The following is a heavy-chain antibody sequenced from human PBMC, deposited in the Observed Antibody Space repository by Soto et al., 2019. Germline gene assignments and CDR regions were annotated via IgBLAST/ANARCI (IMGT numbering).Heavy chain of an antibody. CDR2: VYYSGST. Sequence: SETLSLTCDVSGDSISTYYWSWIRQPPGKGLEWIGYVYYSGSTLYNPSLESRVTLSIDMSKKQVSLKLSSVIAADTAVYYCARTRMIESWIDYWGHGTLVTVSS. J-gene: IGHJ4*01. CDR3: ARTRMIESWIDY. D-gene: IGHD2-21*01. V-gene: IGHV4-59*01. CDR1: GDSISTYY.